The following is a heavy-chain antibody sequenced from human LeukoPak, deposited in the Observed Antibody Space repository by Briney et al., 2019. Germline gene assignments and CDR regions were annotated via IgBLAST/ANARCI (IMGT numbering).Heavy chain of an antibody. V-gene: IGHV4-31*03. D-gene: IGHD2-2*01. J-gene: IGHJ4*02. CDR2: IYYSGNT. Sequence: SQTLSLTCTVSGGSISSDAYFWSWIRQHPGKGPEWIGNIYYSGNTYYNPSLKSRVTMSVDTSKNQFCLKLSSVTAADTAVYYCAAIVVVSAAINYWGQGTLVTVSS. CDR1: GGSISSDAYF. CDR3: AAIVVVSAAINY.